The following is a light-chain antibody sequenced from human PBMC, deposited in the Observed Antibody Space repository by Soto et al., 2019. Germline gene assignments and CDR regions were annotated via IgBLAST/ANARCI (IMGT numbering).Light chain of an antibody. V-gene: IGKV3-15*01. CDR2: GAS. CDR3: QQYNNWPVT. Sequence: VMTQSPATLSVSPGERATLSCRASHSVSASLAWYQQKPGQAPRLLISGASTRAAGIPARFSGSGSGTEFTLTISNLQSEDFAVYYCQQYNNWPVTFGQGTKVDIK. CDR1: HSVSAS. J-gene: IGKJ1*01.